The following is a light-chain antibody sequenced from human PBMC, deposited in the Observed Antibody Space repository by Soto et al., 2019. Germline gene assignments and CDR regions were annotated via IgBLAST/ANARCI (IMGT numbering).Light chain of an antibody. J-gene: IGKJ5*01. V-gene: IGKV2D-29*02. CDR3: MQSTQLPPT. Sequence: VMTQTPLSLSVAPGQPASISCKSSQGLLHITGETFRFWYLHKPGQSPQLLIYEVSTRVSGVPDRFSGSGSGTDFTLEISRVETDDVGIYYCMQSTQLPPTFGQGTRLGIE. CDR1: QGLLHITGETF. CDR2: EVS.